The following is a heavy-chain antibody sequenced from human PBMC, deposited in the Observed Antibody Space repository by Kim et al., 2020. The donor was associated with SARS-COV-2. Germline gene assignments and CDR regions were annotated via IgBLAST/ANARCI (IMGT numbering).Heavy chain of an antibody. J-gene: IGHJ4*02. D-gene: IGHD3-10*01. CDR2: IYYSGST. V-gene: IGHV4-59*01. Sequence: SETLSLTCTVSGGSISSYYWSWIRQPPGKGLEWIGYIYYSGSTNYNPSLKSRVTISVDTSKNQFSLKLSSVTAADTAVYYCARGFRGALSSWGQGTLVTVSS. CDR3: ARGFRGALSS. CDR1: GGSISSYY.